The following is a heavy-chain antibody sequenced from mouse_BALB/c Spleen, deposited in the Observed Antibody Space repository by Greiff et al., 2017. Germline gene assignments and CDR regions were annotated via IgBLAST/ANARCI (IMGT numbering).Heavy chain of an antibody. J-gene: IGHJ4*01. CDR1: GYTFTDYA. V-gene: IGHV1S137*01. CDR3: ERQLDLRAIDY. D-gene: IGHD1-1*01. Sequence: VQLQQSGAELVTPGVSVKISCKGSGYTFTDYAMHWVKQSHAKCLEWIGVISTYYFDASYNQKFKGNATMTVDKSSTSAYMELARLTSEEYAFDYSERQLDLRAIDYWGQGTSVTVSS. CDR2: ISTYYFDA.